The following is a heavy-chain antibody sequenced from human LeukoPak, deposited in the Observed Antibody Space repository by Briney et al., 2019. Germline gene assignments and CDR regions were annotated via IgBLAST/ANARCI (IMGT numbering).Heavy chain of an antibody. D-gene: IGHD3-22*01. J-gene: IGHJ4*02. CDR2: IYYSGST. CDR1: GGSISSYY. Sequence: SETLSLTCAVSGGSISSYYWSWIRQPPGKGLEWIGYIYYSGSTNYNPSLKSRVTISVDTSKNQFSLKLSSVTAADTAVCYCARYYYDSSGYYSFDYWGQGTLVTVSS. CDR3: ARYYYDSSGYYSFDY. V-gene: IGHV4-59*01.